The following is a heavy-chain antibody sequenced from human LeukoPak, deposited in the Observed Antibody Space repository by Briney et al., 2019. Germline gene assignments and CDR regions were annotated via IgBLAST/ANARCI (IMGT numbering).Heavy chain of an antibody. V-gene: IGHV4-39*02. J-gene: IGHJ3*02. CDR3: ARDSTRFVPLGHDAFDI. CDR2: IYYSGNT. CDR1: GVSISSSNSY. Sequence: SETLSLTCTVSGVSISSSNSYWGWIRQPPGKGLEWIGSIYYSGNTYYNASLKSQVSISIDTSKNQFSLRLTSVTAADTAVYYCARDSTRFVPLGHDAFDIWGQGTMVTVSS. D-gene: IGHD6-6*01.